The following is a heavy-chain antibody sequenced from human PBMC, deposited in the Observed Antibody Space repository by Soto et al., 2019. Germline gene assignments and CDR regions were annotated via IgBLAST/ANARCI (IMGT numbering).Heavy chain of an antibody. J-gene: IGHJ4*02. CDR3: AGGASGSWYT. CDR1: GDSVSSDNAA. CDR2: TYYRSKWSKWYH. Sequence: QVQLQQSGPGLVKPSQTLSLTCAISGDSVSSDNAAWDWIRQSPSRGLEWLGRTYYRSKWSKWYHEYAVSMKSRITINPDTSKNQFSLQMNSVTPEDTAVYYCAGGASGSWYTWGQGTLVTVSS. V-gene: IGHV6-1*01. D-gene: IGHD6-13*01.